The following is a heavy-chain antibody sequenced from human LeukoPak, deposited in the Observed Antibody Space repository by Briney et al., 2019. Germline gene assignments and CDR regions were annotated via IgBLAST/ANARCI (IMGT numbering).Heavy chain of an antibody. CDR3: ARDPALGYTSGWYNWFDP. Sequence: ASVKVSCKASGYTFTSYGISWVRQAPGQGLEWMGWISAYNGNTNYAQKLQGRVTMTTDTSTSTAYMELRSLRSDDTAVYYCARDPALGYTSGWYNWFDPWGQGILVTVSS. V-gene: IGHV1-18*01. D-gene: IGHD6-19*01. J-gene: IGHJ5*02. CDR1: GYTFTSYG. CDR2: ISAYNGNT.